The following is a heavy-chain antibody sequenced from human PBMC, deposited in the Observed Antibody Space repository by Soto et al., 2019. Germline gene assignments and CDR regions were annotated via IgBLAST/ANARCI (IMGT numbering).Heavy chain of an antibody. J-gene: IGHJ6*03. CDR1: GGSFSGYY. Sequence: QVQLQQWGAGLLKPSETLSLTCAVYGGSFSGYYWSCIRQPPGKGLEWIGEINHSGSTNYNPSLKSRVTISVDTSKNQFSLKLSSVTAADTAVYYCARRWDSYYYMDVWGKGTTVTVSS. CDR2: INHSGST. D-gene: IGHD1-26*01. V-gene: IGHV4-34*01. CDR3: ARRWDSYYYMDV.